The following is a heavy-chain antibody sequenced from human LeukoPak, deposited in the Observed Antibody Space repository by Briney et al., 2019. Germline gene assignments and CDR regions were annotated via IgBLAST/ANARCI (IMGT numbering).Heavy chain of an antibody. J-gene: IGHJ4*02. Sequence: SGPTLVNPTQTLTLTCTFSGFSFGTSGVGVGWIRQPPGKALEWLAVFYWNDDKLYSSSLKSRLTITKDTSKNQVVLTMTNMDPVDTATYYCAGSLTAPHDYWGQGTLVTVSS. CDR1: GFSFGTSGVG. V-gene: IGHV2-5*01. CDR2: FYWNDDK. CDR3: AGSLTAPHDY. D-gene: IGHD3-10*01.